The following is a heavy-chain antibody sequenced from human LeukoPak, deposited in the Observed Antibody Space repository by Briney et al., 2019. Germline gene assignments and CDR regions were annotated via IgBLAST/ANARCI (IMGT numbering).Heavy chain of an antibody. Sequence: SETLSLTCTVSGGSFSGYYWSWIRQPPGRGLEWIGEINHSGSTNYNPSLKSRLTISVDTSKNQFSLKLSSMTAADTAVYYCARGSRSFGVVIMPFDYWGQGTLVTVSS. J-gene: IGHJ4*02. D-gene: IGHD3-3*01. CDR3: ARGSRSFGVVIMPFDY. CDR1: GGSFSGYY. V-gene: IGHV4-34*01. CDR2: INHSGST.